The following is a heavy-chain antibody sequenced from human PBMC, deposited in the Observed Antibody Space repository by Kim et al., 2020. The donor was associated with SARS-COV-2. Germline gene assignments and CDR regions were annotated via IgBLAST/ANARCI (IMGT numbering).Heavy chain of an antibody. J-gene: IGHJ6*01. V-gene: IGHV4-34*01. CDR1: GGSFSDYY. D-gene: IGHD2-21*01. Sequence: SETLSLTCAVYGGSFSDYYCSWIRLSPGKGLEWIGEINHCGSTNNNSSPMSRVTISLATSKSQFSLSLKFVTAADTAVSYCARGIIACEVSFYDYALDV. CDR3: ARGIIACEVSFYDYALDV. CDR2: INHCGST.